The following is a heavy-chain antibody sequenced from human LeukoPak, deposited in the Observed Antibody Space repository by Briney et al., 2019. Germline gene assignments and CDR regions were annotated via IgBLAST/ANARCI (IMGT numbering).Heavy chain of an antibody. Sequence: GGSLRLSCAASGFTISSYWMHWVRQAPAKGLVWVSRINSDGSSTSYADSVKGRFTISRDNAKNTLYLQMNSLRAEDTAVYYCARDVVPAATYNWFDPWGQGTLVTVSS. CDR1: GFTISSYW. D-gene: IGHD2-2*01. J-gene: IGHJ5*02. V-gene: IGHV3-74*01. CDR3: ARDVVPAATYNWFDP. CDR2: INSDGSST.